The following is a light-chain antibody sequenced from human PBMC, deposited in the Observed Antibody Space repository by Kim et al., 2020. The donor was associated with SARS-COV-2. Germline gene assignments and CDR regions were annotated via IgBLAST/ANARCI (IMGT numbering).Light chain of an antibody. Sequence: ASTGDRVTITCRASQGISSYLAWDQQKPGKAPKLLIYAASTLQSGVPSRFSGSGSGTDFTLTISCLQSEDFATYYCQQYYSYPRTFGQGTKVDIK. V-gene: IGKV1-8*01. J-gene: IGKJ1*01. CDR2: AAS. CDR1: QGISSY. CDR3: QQYYSYPRT.